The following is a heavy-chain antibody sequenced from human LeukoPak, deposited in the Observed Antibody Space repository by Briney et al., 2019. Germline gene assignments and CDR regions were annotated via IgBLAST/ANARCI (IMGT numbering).Heavy chain of an antibody. Sequence: KPSETLSLTCTVSGGSISSYYWSWIRQPPGKGLEWIGSLYYSGSTNYNPSLESRVTISVDTSKNQFSLKLSSVTAADTAVYYCARRHVEYSSSSDPYYFDYWGQGTLVTVSS. CDR3: ARRHVEYSSSSDPYYFDY. D-gene: IGHD6-6*01. CDR2: LYYSGST. CDR1: GGSISSYY. V-gene: IGHV4-59*01. J-gene: IGHJ4*02.